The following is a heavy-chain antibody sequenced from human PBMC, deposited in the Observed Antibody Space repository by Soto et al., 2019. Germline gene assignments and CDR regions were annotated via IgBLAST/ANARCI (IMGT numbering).Heavy chain of an antibody. CDR1: GGSISSGGNS. J-gene: IGHJ4*02. CDR2: IYHSGIT. D-gene: IGHD4-17*01. CDR3: GRGGYGDSRIDY. V-gene: IGHV4-30-2*01. Sequence: QLQLQESGSGLVKPSQTLSLTCAVSGGSISSGGNSWSWIRQPPGKGLEWIGYIYHSGITYYNPSLKSRVTISVDRSKNQFSLKLSSVTAADTAVYYFGRGGYGDSRIDYWGQGTHVTVSS.